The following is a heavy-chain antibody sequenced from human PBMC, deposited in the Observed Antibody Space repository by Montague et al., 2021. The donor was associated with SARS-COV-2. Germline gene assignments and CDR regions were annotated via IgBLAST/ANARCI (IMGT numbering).Heavy chain of an antibody. V-gene: IGHV4-34*10. J-gene: IGHJ4*02. D-gene: IGHD6-6*01. CDR1: GGSFNDYY. CDR2: ITHSGNI. CDR3: ARFSGIAVRRPFDY. Sequence: SETLSLTCAVYGGSFNDYYWTWVRQPPGKGLEWIGEITHSGNIKYNPSLQNRVTMSVGKSKNQFYLRLSSVTAADTAVYYCARFSGIAVRRPFDYWGQGTLVTVSS.